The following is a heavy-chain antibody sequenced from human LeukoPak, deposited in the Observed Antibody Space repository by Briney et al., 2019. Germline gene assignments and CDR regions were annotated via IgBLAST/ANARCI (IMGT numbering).Heavy chain of an antibody. CDR3: ARCGRYCSSTSCYMEYYYYYMDV. CDR2: MNPNSGNT. Sequence: ASVKVSCKASGYTFTSYDINWVRQATGQGLEWMGWMNPNSGNTGYAQKFQGRVTMTRNTSISTAYMELSSLRSEDTAVYYCARCGRYCSSTSCYMEYYYYYMDVWGKGSTVTVSS. V-gene: IGHV1-8*01. CDR1: GYTFTSYD. J-gene: IGHJ6*03. D-gene: IGHD2-2*02.